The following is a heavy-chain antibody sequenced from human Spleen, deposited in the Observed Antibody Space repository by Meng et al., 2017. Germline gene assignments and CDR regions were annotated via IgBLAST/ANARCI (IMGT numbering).Heavy chain of an antibody. V-gene: IGHV4-31*03. CDR3: AVSRDGYNFDH. D-gene: IGHD5-24*01. J-gene: IGHJ4*02. CDR2: IYSGGAT. Sequence: QVQRQESGPGLVKPSQTLSLTCTVSGGSISSGGYYWSWIRQHPGKGLEWIGYIYSGGATYYNPSLKSRLTISVDTSKNQCSLKLSSVTAADTAVYYCAVSRDGYNFDHWGQGTLVTVSS. CDR1: GGSISSGGYY.